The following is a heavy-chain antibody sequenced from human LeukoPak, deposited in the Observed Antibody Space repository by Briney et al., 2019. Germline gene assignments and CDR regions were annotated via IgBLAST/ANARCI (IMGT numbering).Heavy chain of an antibody. CDR1: GYTFTSYD. Sequence: GASVKVSCKASGYTFTSYDINWVRQATGQGLEWMGWMNPNSGNTGYAQKFQGRVTITRNTSISTAYTELSSLRSEDTAVYYCARGLKINCSSTSCYLIYWGQGTLVTVSS. CDR3: ARGLKINCSSTSCYLIY. CDR2: MNPNSGNT. J-gene: IGHJ4*02. V-gene: IGHV1-8*03. D-gene: IGHD2-2*01.